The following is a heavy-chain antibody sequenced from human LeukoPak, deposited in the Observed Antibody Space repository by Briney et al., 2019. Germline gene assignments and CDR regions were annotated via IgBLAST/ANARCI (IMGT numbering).Heavy chain of an antibody. Sequence: PGGSLRLSCAASGFTFSNAWMSWVRQAPGKGLEWVGRIKSKTDGGTTDYAAPVKGGFIISRDDSKNTLYLQMNSLKTEDTAVYYCTTAGIAAAGTRTNYYFDYWGQGTLVTVSS. CDR3: TTAGIAAAGTRTNYYFDY. J-gene: IGHJ4*02. CDR1: GFTFSNAW. D-gene: IGHD6-13*01. V-gene: IGHV3-15*01. CDR2: IKSKTDGGTT.